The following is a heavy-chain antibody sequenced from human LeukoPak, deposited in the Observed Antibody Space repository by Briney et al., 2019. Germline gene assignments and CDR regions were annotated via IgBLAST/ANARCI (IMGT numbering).Heavy chain of an antibody. CDR3: ARESISYDYVWGSYRYNDY. D-gene: IGHD3-16*02. CDR1: GYTFTSYY. J-gene: IGHJ4*02. CDR2: INPSGGST. Sequence: ASVKVSCKASGYTFTSYYMHWVRQAPGQGLEWMGIINPSGGSTSYAQKFQGRVTMTRDTSTSTAYMELRSLRSDDTAVYYCARESISYDYVWGSYRYNDYWGQGTLVTVSS. V-gene: IGHV1-46*01.